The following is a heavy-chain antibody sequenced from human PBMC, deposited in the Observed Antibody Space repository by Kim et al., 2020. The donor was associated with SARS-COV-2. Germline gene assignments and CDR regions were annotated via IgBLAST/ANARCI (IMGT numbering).Heavy chain of an antibody. Sequence: GGSLRLSCAASGFTFSSAAMNWVRQAPGKGLEWVSIISASGGSTNYADSVKGRFTVSRDKSENTLYLQMNSLRAEDTAVYYCVKDRGYSGGFDYWGQGTLVTVS. J-gene: IGHJ4*02. CDR3: VKDRGYSGGFDY. D-gene: IGHD5-12*01. CDR1: GFTFSSAA. CDR2: ISASGGST. V-gene: IGHV3-23*01.